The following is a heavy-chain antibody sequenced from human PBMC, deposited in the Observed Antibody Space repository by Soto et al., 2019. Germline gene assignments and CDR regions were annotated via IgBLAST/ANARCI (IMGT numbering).Heavy chain of an antibody. J-gene: IGHJ5*02. V-gene: IGHV3-7*03. CDR1: GFIFSDSW. CDR2: INEDGSQQ. CDR3: VRGRATDNP. Sequence: EVQLVESGGGLVQPGGSLRLSCAASGFIFSDSWMSWVRQSPGRGLEWVTNINEDGSQQYYVASVKGRFTISRDNARRYVYLQMSSLRVEDTAVYFCVRGRATDNPWGQGTVVTVSS.